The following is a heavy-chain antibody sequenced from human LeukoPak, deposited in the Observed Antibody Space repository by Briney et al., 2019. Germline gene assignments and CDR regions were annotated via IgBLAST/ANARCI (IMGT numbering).Heavy chain of an antibody. Sequence: PPGGSLRLSCAASGFSFSTYDMHWVRQAPGKGLEWVAFIRYDGTNKYYADSVKGRFTISRDNSKNTLYLQMNGLRPEDTAVYYCARLSYPNDYWGQGTLVTVSS. CDR3: ARLSYPNDY. V-gene: IGHV3-30*02. D-gene: IGHD6-19*01. CDR2: IRYDGTNK. J-gene: IGHJ4*02. CDR1: GFSFSTYD.